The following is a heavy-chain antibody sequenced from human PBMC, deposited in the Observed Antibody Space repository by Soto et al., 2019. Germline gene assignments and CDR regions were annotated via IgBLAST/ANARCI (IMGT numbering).Heavy chain of an antibody. D-gene: IGHD6-19*01. J-gene: IGHJ4*02. CDR1: GFTFSSYG. CDR3: ARDRYSSGWYDLDY. CDR2: IWYDGSNK. Sequence: QVQLVESGGGVVQPGRSLRLSCAASGFTFSSYGMYWVRQAPGKGLEWVAVIWYDGSNKYYADSVKGRFTISRDNSKNTLYLQMNSLRAEDTAVYYCARDRYSSGWYDLDYWGQGTLVTVSS. V-gene: IGHV3-33*01.